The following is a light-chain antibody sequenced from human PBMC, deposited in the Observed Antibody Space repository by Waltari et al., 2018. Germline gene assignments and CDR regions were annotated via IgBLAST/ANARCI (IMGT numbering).Light chain of an antibody. CDR1: ELVRNY. CDR2: RDN. J-gene: IGLJ1*01. Sequence: SYEVTQPPSSSVSPGQILSTSCSAHELVRNYVCWDQQKPGQSPVLVIYRDNKRPSGIPERFSGSSSGNTATLTISGTQAIDEADYYCQAWDSGAAGVFGPGTKVTVL. CDR3: QAWDSGAAGV. V-gene: IGLV3-1*01.